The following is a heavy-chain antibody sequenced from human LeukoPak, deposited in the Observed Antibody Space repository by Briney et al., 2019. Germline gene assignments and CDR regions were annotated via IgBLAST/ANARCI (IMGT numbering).Heavy chain of an antibody. CDR2: ISSSSSFI. V-gene: IGHV3-21*01. J-gene: IGHJ4*02. D-gene: IGHD5-18*01. CDR1: GFTFSSYS. CDR3: ARDRAMVIPNFDY. Sequence: PGGSLRLSCAASGFTFSSYSMTWVRQAPGKGLDWVSSISSSSSFIYYADSVKGRFTISRDNAKNPLYLQMNSLRAEDTAVYYCARDRAMVIPNFDYWGQGTLVTVSS.